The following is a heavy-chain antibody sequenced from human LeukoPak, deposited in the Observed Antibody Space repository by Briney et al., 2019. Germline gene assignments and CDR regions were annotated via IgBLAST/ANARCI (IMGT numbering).Heavy chain of an antibody. J-gene: IGHJ4*02. CDR2: ITHGGDSA. V-gene: IGHV3-74*03. Sequence: AGGSLRLSCQASGFTFSDYWIHWVRQAPGKGLVGVSRITHGGDSAEYAGSVEGRFTTSRDNAKNTVYLQLNSLRAEDTAVYYCARDSGVSTPLDHWGQGALVTVSS. CDR3: ARDSGVSTPLDH. D-gene: IGHD2/OR15-2a*01. CDR1: GFTFSDYW.